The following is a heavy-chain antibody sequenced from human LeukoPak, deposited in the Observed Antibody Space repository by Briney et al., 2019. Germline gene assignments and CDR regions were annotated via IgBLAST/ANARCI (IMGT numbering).Heavy chain of an antibody. D-gene: IGHD3-22*01. CDR3: ARTYYYDSSGWYYFDY. CDR1: GGTFSSYA. Sequence: GASVKVSCKASGGTFSSYAISWVRQAPGQGLEWIGGIIPIFGTANYAQKFQGRVTITTDESTSTAYMELSSLRSEDTAVYYCARTYYYDSSGWYYFDYWGQGTLVTVSS. V-gene: IGHV1-69*05. J-gene: IGHJ4*02. CDR2: IIPIFGTA.